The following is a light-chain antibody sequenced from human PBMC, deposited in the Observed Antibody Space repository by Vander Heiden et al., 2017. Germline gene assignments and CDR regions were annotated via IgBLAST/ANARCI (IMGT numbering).Light chain of an antibody. CDR1: QRVSSN. CDR3: QQYSNWAPFT. CDR2: GAA. V-gene: IGKV3-15*01. Sequence: IVMTQSPATPSVSPGERAHLPCRARQRVSSNLAGYQQKPGQAPRLLIYGAATRGTGFPARFSGSGSGTEFTLTISSRQSEDFAVYYCQQYSNWAPFTFGPGTKVDI. J-gene: IGKJ3*01.